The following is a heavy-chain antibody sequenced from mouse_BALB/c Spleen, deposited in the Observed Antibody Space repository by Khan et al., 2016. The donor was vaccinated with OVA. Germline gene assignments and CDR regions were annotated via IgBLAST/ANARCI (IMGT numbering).Heavy chain of an antibody. CDR3: ARTPGYYGSNYFDY. CDR1: GFTFSNYG. Sequence: EVELVESGGGLVKPGGSLKFSCAASGFTFSNYGMSWVRQTPEKRLEWVATISSGGSYTYYPDSVKGRFTISRDNANNHLYLNMRRLRSEDTAMYYCARTPGYYGSNYFDYWGQGTTLTVSS. CDR2: ISSGGSYT. D-gene: IGHD1-1*01. V-gene: IGHV5-9-3*01. J-gene: IGHJ2*01.